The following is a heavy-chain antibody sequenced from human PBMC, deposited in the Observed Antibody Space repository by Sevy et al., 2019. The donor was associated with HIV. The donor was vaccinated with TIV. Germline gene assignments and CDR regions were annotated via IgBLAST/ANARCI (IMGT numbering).Heavy chain of an antibody. CDR3: ARGHPLFLFGVVIKAWFDP. D-gene: IGHD3-3*01. CDR2: INHSGST. J-gene: IGHJ5*02. V-gene: IGHV4-34*01. CDR1: GGSFSGYY. Sequence: PSETLSLTCAVYGGSFSGYYWSWIRQPPGKGLEWIGEINHSGSTNYNPSLKSRVTISVDTSKNQFSLKLSSVTAADTAVYYCARGHPLFLFGVVIKAWFDPWGQGTLVTVSS.